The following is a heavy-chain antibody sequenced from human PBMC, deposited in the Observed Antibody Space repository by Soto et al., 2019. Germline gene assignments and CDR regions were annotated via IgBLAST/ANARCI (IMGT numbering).Heavy chain of an antibody. Sequence: LRLSCAASGFTSTNYVMNWVRQAPGKGLEWVSSISGSGTTTFYADSVKGRFIISRDNSKNTLYLQMNSLRAEDTALYYCAKDRVGGVPDAFDIWGQGTMVTVSS. V-gene: IGHV3-23*01. CDR1: GFTSTNYV. D-gene: IGHD2-8*01. CDR3: AKDRVGGVPDAFDI. CDR2: ISGSGTTT. J-gene: IGHJ3*02.